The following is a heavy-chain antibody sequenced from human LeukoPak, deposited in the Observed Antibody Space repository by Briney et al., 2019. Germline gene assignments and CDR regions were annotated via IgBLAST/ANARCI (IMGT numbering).Heavy chain of an antibody. V-gene: IGHV4-30-4*01. CDR1: GGSISSGDYY. D-gene: IGHD2-2*01. CDR3: ARKTPYCSSTSCYHWFDP. CDR2: IYYSGST. J-gene: IGHJ5*02. Sequence: SRTLSLTCPVSGGSISSGDYYWGWIRQPPGKGLERIGYIYYSGSTYYNASLKSRVTIAVDTSKNQFSLKLSSVTAADTAVYYCARKTPYCSSTSCYHWFDPWGRGTLVTVSS.